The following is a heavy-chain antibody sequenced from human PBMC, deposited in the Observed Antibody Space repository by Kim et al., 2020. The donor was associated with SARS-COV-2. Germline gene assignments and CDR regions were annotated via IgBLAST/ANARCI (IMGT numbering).Heavy chain of an antibody. D-gene: IGHD3-3*01. CDR3: ARGRAGVVPSPILGLGPYYEYYAMDV. Sequence: SETLSLTCAVFGVSLSGYHWTWIHQSPGKGLEWIGEIIHSGGTNCIPSLKRGVIMSVDTSKNQFSLKLRSVTAADTAHYYCARGRAGVVPSPILGLGPYYEYYAMDVWGQGTPVTVSS. CDR2: IIHSGGT. J-gene: IGHJ6*02. CDR1: GVSLSGYH. V-gene: IGHV4-34*01.